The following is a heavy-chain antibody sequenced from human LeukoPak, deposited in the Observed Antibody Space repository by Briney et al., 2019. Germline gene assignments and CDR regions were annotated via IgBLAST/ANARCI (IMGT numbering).Heavy chain of an antibody. V-gene: IGHV4-59*01. CDR1: RGSISSYY. J-gene: IGHJ6*03. CDR2: IYYSGST. Sequence: SETLSLTCTVSRGSISSYYWSWIRQPPGKGLEWIGYIYYSGSTNYNPSLKSRVTISVDTSKNQFSLKLSSVTAADTAVYYCARVARVDFGVVTYYYYYMDVWGKGTTVTVSS. CDR3: ARVARVDFGVVTYYYYYMDV. D-gene: IGHD3-3*01.